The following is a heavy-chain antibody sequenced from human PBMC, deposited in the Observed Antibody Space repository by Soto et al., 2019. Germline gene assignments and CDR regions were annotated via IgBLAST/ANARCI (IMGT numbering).Heavy chain of an antibody. D-gene: IGHD2-2*01. CDR1: GFTFSSYA. CDR2: ISYDGSNK. Sequence: QVQLVESGGGVVQPGRSLRLSCAASGFTFSSYAIHWVRQAPGKGLEWVAVISYDGSNKYYADSVKGRFTISRDNSKNTLYLQMNSLRAEDTAVYYCARDIDQLPYYGMDVWGQGTTVTVSS. CDR3: ARDIDQLPYYGMDV. V-gene: IGHV3-30-3*01. J-gene: IGHJ6*02.